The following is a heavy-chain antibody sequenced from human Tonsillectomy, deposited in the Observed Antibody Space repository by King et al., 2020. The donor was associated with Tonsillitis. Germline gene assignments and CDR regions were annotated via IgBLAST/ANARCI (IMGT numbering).Heavy chain of an antibody. CDR3: AREGTYGDYYYYYYMDV. CDR2: IWFDGSNK. D-gene: IGHD4-17*01. V-gene: IGHV3-33*01. J-gene: IGHJ6*03. CDR1: GFTFSSYG. Sequence: VQLVESGGGVVQPGRSLRLSCAASGFTFSSYGMHWVRQAPGKGLEWVALIWFDGSNKYYADSVKGRFTISRDNSKNTLYLQMNSLRAEDTAVYYCAREGTYGDYYYYYYMDVWGKGTTVTVSS.